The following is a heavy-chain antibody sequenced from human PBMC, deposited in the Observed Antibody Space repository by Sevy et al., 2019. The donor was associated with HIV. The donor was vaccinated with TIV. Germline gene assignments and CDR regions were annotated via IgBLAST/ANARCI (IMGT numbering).Heavy chain of an antibody. CDR3: AGESGDCSSTSCYEGVFDY. Sequence: SETLSLTCTVSGGSISSGNYYWSWIRQPAGKGLEWIGRIYTRGGTNYNPSLKSRVTISVDTSKNQFSLKLSSETAADPAGYYCAGESGDCSSTSCYEGVFDYWGQGTLVTVSS. CDR2: IYTRGGT. D-gene: IGHD2-2*01. J-gene: IGHJ4*02. V-gene: IGHV4-61*02. CDR1: GGSISSGNYY.